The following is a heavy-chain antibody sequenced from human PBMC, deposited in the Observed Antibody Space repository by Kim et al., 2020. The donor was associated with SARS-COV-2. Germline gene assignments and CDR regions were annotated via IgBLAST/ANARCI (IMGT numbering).Heavy chain of an antibody. V-gene: IGHV3-53*01. D-gene: IGHD4-17*01. J-gene: IGHJ6*02. CDR3: ARTPQRSDYYYGMDV. Sequence: AGSVKGRFTISRDNSTNTLYLQMNSLRAEDTAIYYCARTPQRSDYYYGMDVWGQGTTVTVSS.